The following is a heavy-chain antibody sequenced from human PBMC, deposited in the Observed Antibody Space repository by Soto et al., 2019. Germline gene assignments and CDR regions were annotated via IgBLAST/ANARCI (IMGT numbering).Heavy chain of an antibody. D-gene: IGHD1-20*01. V-gene: IGHV1-46*03. CDR2: INPSGGST. J-gene: IGHJ4*02. CDR3: ARVFGRGHRGYNWIPYY. CDR1: GYTFTSYY. Sequence: QVQLVQSGAEVKKPGASVKVSCKASGYTFTSYYMHWVRQAPGQGLEWMGIINPSGGSTSYAQKFQGRVTMTRDTSTSTVYMELSSLRSEDTAVYYCARVFGRGHRGYNWIPYYWGQGTLVTVSS.